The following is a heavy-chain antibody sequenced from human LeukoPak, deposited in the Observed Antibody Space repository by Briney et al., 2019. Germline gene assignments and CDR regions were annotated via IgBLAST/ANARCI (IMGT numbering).Heavy chain of an antibody. V-gene: IGHV3-74*01. CDR3: ARGLGDGYNN. J-gene: IGHJ4*02. CDR2: INGDGDTT. D-gene: IGHD5-24*01. Sequence: GGSLRLSCAASGFXFNSSWIQWVRQAPGKGLVWVSGINGDGDTTRYADSVKGRFTISRDNAKNTLYLQMNSLRVDDTAVYYCARGLGDGYNNWGQGTLVTVSS. CDR1: GFXFNSSW.